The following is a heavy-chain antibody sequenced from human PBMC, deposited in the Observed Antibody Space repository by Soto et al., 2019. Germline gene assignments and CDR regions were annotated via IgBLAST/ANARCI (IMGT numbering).Heavy chain of an antibody. Sequence: PGGSLRLSCAVSGFTFSSYAISWVRQAPGKGLEWVSAISGSGGSTYYADSVKGRFTISRDNSKNTLYLQMNSLRAEDTAVYYCAAYYDFWSGYYAFDYWGQGTLVTVSS. D-gene: IGHD3-3*01. CDR1: GFTFSSYA. V-gene: IGHV3-23*01. J-gene: IGHJ4*02. CDR2: ISGSGGST. CDR3: AAYYDFWSGYYAFDY.